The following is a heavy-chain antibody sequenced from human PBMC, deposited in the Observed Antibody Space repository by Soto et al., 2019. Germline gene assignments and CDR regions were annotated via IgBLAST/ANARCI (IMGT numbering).Heavy chain of an antibody. Sequence: GESLKISCRTSGYRFTAYWIAWVRQMPGKGLEWMGIIFPSDSDTRYSPSFQGQVTISADRSTSTVFLQWASLKASDTAVYFCARNDTSGYFNWFDPWGQGTLVTVPS. CDR2: IFPSDSDT. D-gene: IGHD3-22*01. J-gene: IGHJ5*02. CDR1: GYRFTAYW. V-gene: IGHV5-51*01. CDR3: ARNDTSGYFNWFDP.